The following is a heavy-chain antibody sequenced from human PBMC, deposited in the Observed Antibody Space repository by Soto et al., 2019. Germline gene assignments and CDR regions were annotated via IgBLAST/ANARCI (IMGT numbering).Heavy chain of an antibody. CDR1: GXSISSYY. CDR3: AREGAYDFWSGPLGY. V-gene: IGHV4-59*01. Sequence: SETLSLTCTVSGXSISSYYWSWIRQPPGKGLEWIGYLYYSGSTNYNPSLKSRVTISVDTSKNQFSLKLSSVTAADTAVYYCAREGAYDFWSGPLGYWGQGTLVTVSS. CDR2: LYYSGST. D-gene: IGHD3-3*01. J-gene: IGHJ4*02.